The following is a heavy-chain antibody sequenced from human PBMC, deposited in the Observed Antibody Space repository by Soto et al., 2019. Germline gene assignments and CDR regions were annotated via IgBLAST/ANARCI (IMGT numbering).Heavy chain of an antibody. Sequence: ASETLSLTCAVYGGSFSGYYWSWIRQPPGKGLEWIGEINHSGSTNYNPSLKSRVTISVDTSKNQFSLKLSSVTAADTAVYYCARDDSSRGIVLGVDNWIDPWGQGTLVTVSS. D-gene: IGHD1-26*01. V-gene: IGHV4-34*01. CDR3: ARDDSSRGIVLGVDNWIDP. CDR1: GGSFSGYY. J-gene: IGHJ5*02. CDR2: INHSGST.